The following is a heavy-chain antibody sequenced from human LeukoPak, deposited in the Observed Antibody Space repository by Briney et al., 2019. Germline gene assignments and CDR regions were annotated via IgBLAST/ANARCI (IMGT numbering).Heavy chain of an antibody. D-gene: IGHD6-13*01. CDR1: GGSISSSSYY. CDR2: IYYSGST. V-gene: IGHV4-39*01. J-gene: IGHJ4*02. CDR3: ARVGISWPHYYFDY. Sequence: PSETLSLTCTVSGGSISSSSYYWGWIRQPPGKGLEWIGSIYYSGSTYYNPSLKSRVTISADTSTNQFSLKLTSVIAADTAVYYCARVGISWPHYYFDYWGQGTLVTVSS.